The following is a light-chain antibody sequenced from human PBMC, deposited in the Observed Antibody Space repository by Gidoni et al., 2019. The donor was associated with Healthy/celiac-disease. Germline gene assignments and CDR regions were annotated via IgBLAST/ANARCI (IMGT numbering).Light chain of an antibody. CDR2: GNT. CDR1: SSNIGAGYD. J-gene: IGLJ1*01. V-gene: IGLV1-40*01. Sequence: QSVLTQQPSVSGAPGQSVTISCTGSSSNIGAGYDVHWYQQLPGTAPKLLIYGNTNRPSGVPDRFSGSKSGTSASLAITGLQAEDEDDYYCQSYDSSLSAPYVFGTGTKVTVL. CDR3: QSYDSSLSAPYV.